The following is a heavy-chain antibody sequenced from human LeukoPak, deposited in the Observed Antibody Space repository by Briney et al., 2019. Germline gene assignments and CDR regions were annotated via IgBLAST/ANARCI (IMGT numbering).Heavy chain of an antibody. J-gene: IGHJ4*02. CDR2: IYYSGST. Sequence: SETLSLTCTISGGSISSYYWSWIRQPPGKGLEWIGYIYYSGSTNYNPSLKSRVTISVDTSKNQFSLKLSSVTAADTAVYYCARAGGRAVAGLFDYWGQGTLVTVSS. CDR3: ARAGGRAVAGLFDY. V-gene: IGHV4-59*01. CDR1: GGSISSYY. D-gene: IGHD6-19*01.